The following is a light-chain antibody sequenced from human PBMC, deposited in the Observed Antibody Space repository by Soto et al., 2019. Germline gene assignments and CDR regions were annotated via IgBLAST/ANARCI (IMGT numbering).Light chain of an antibody. CDR3: SSYRITSTYV. Sequence: QSALTQPASVSGSPGQWITISCTGTSSDVGGYNYVSWYQQQPGKAPKLMIYDVSNRPSGVSNRFSGSKSGNTASLTISGLQAEDEADYYCSSYRITSTYVFGTGTKVTVL. V-gene: IGLV2-14*01. J-gene: IGLJ1*01. CDR2: DVS. CDR1: SSDVGGYNY.